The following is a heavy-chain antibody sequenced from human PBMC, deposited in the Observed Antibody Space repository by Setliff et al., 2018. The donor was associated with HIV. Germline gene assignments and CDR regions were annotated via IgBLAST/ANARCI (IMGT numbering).Heavy chain of an antibody. Sequence: SETLSLTCTVSGGSISSGSYYWSWIRQPAGKGLEWIGRIYTSGSTNYNPSLKSRVTISVDTSKNQFSLRLSSVTAADTAVYYCARGSVEMATYYFDYWGQGTLVTVSS. CDR2: IYTSGST. D-gene: IGHD5-12*01. V-gene: IGHV4-61*02. CDR3: ARGSVEMATYYFDY. J-gene: IGHJ4*02. CDR1: GGSISSGSYY.